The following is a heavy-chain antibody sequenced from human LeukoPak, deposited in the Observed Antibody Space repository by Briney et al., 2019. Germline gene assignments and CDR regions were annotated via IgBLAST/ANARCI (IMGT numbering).Heavy chain of an antibody. CDR2: IGTAGDT. Sequence: GGSLRLSCAASGFTFSSYDMHWVRHARGKGLEWVSAIGTAGDTYYPGSVKGRFTISRENAKNSLYLQMNSLTAGDTAVYYCARAPYGDYYDYWGQGTLVTVSS. CDR3: ARAPYGDYYDY. V-gene: IGHV3-13*01. CDR1: GFTFSSYD. D-gene: IGHD4-17*01. J-gene: IGHJ4*02.